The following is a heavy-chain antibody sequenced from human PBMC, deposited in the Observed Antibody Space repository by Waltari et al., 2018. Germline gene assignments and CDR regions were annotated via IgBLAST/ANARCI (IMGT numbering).Heavy chain of an antibody. V-gene: IGHV1-69*13. CDR2: IIQIFGTA. Sequence: QVQLVQSGAEVKKPGSSVKVSCKASGGTFISYAISWVRQAPGPGLEWMGGIIQIFGTANYAQKFQGRGTITADESTRPAYMELSSLRSEDTAVYYCATQGGYFDLSFDYWGQGTLVTVSS. CDR1: GGTFISYA. J-gene: IGHJ4*02. D-gene: IGHD3-9*01. CDR3: ATQGGYFDLSFDY.